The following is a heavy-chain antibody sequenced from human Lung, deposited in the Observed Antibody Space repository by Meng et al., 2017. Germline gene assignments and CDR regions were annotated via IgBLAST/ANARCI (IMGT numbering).Heavy chain of an antibody. CDR1: GYTLPDYW. V-gene: IGHV1-2*06. D-gene: IGHD6-13*01. Sequence: GQLVQSGGEVEKPGASVTVSCKASGYTLPDYWLHWVRRAPGQGLEWMGRINPKSGDTHYAQRFQGRVTMTGDTSISTAYMELSGLRSDDTAMYYCARDEDISAAGKLFGDYWGQGTLVTVSS. CDR2: INPKSGDT. J-gene: IGHJ4*02. CDR3: ARDEDISAAGKLFGDY.